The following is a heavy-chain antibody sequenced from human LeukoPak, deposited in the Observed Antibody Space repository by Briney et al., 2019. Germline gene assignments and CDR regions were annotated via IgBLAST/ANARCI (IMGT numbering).Heavy chain of an antibody. V-gene: IGHV4-34*01. CDR3: ARRVTVIYYMDL. CDR1: GGSISSYY. CDR2: INGSGGT. J-gene: IGHJ6*03. Sequence: SETLSPTCTVSGGSISSYYWTWIRQFPGRGLEWIGEINGSGGTNSNPSLKSRVTMSVDTSKNQFSLKLTSVTAADTAVYYCARRVTVIYYMDLWGKGTTVTVSS. D-gene: IGHD3-22*01.